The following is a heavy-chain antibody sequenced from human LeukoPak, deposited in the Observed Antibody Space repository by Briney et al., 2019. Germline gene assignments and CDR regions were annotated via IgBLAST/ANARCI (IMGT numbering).Heavy chain of an antibody. V-gene: IGHV4-39*01. CDR3: PRHLSGSKDY. J-gene: IGHJ4*02. Sequence: TPSETLSLTCTVSGGSISTTNPYWGWIRQPPGKGLEWIGSILYSGTTYYNPSLKSRVTISVDTSKSQLSLKLTSVTAADTAVYFCPRHLSGSKDYWGQGILITVSS. CDR1: GGSISTTNPY. D-gene: IGHD3-10*01. CDR2: ILYSGTT.